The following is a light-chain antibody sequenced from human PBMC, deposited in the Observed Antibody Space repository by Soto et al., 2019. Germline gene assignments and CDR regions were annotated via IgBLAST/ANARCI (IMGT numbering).Light chain of an antibody. CDR2: GNS. CDR1: SSNIGANYD. J-gene: IGLJ1*01. CDR3: QSYDSTLSARYV. Sequence: QAVVTQPPSVSGAPGQTVTISCTGSSSNIGANYDVNWYQQLPGTAPKVLIYGNSNRPSGVPDRFSGSKSGTSASLAITGLQAEDEGDYYCQSYDSTLSARYVFGTGTKVTVL. V-gene: IGLV1-40*01.